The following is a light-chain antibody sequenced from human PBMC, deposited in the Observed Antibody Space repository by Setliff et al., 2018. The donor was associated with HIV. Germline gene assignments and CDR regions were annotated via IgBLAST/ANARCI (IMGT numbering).Light chain of an antibody. CDR1: SSDIGGYNY. V-gene: IGLV2-8*01. Sequence: QSVLTQPASVSGSPGQSITISCTGTSSDIGGYNYVSWYQQHPGKAPKLIIYEVFKRLSGVPDRFSGSKSGNTASLTVSVLQAEDEADYYCLSYAVCDSVLFGGGTKVTVL. CDR3: LSYAVCDSVL. CDR2: EVF. J-gene: IGLJ2*01.